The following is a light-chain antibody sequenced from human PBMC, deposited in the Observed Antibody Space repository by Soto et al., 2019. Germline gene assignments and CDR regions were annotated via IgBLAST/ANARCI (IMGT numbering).Light chain of an antibody. V-gene: IGKV3-20*01. CDR3: QQYDTSPRT. J-gene: IGKJ1*01. CDR1: QSVSSNY. Sequence: IVLTQSPGTLSLSPGERATLSFRAIQSVSSNYLAWYQQKRGQAPRLLIYGASNRATGIPTRFSGSGSGTEFTLTISRLEPEDFAVHSCQQYDTSPRTFGQATKVQI. CDR2: GAS.